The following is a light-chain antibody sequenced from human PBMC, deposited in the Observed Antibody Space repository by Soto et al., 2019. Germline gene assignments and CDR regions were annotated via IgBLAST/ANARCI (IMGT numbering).Light chain of an antibody. CDR3: QQYGSSPIA. CDR2: GAS. CDR1: QSVSNNY. Sequence: ELVLTQSPGTLSLSQGEIATLSCRASQSVSNNYLAWYQQKPGQAPRLLIYGASNRATGIPDRFSGSGSGTDFTLTISRLEPEDFAVYYCQQYGSSPIAFGQGTRLEIK. V-gene: IGKV3-20*01. J-gene: IGKJ5*01.